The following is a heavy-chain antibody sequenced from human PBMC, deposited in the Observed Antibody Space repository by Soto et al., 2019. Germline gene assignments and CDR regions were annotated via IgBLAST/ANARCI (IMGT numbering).Heavy chain of an antibody. J-gene: IGHJ4*02. Sequence: PETLSLTCTVSGGSISSYYWSWIRQPPGKGLEWIGYIYYSGSTNYNPSLKSRVTISVDTSKNQFSRKLSSVTAADTAVYHCARDSAATAYYFDYWGQGTLVTVSS. CDR3: ARDSAATAYYFDY. CDR2: IYYSGST. CDR1: GGSISSYY. D-gene: IGHD2-15*01. V-gene: IGHV4-59*01.